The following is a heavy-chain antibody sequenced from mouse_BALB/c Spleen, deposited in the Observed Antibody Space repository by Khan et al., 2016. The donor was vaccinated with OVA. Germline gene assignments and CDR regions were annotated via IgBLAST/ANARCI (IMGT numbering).Heavy chain of an antibody. CDR2: IWGDGNT. CDR3: DKFDGIFYAMDY. D-gene: IGHD2-3*01. Sequence: QIQLVQSGPGLVAPSQSLSITCTASGFSLTSYGVNWVRQPPGKGLEWLGVIWGDGNTNYHSALISRLSISKDNSKSQVFLKLNSLQTDDTATYYCDKFDGIFYAMDYWGQGTSVTVSS. J-gene: IGHJ4*01. V-gene: IGHV2-3*01. CDR1: GFSLTSYG.